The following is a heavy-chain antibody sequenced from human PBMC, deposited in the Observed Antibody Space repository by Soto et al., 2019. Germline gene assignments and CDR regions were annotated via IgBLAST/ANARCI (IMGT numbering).Heavy chain of an antibody. Sequence: GGSLRLSTGASGFTFSSYSMNWVRQAPGKGLEWISYISSSSSTIFYADSVKGRFTISRDNDKNSLYLQMNNLRDEDTAVYFCAREGRYSGSDYFDYWGQGTLVTVSS. J-gene: IGHJ4*02. V-gene: IGHV3-48*02. CDR1: GFTFSSYS. CDR2: ISSSSSTI. CDR3: AREGRYSGSDYFDY. D-gene: IGHD5-12*01.